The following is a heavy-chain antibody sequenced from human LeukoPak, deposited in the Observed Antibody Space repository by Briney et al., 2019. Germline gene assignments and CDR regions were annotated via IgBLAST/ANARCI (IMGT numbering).Heavy chain of an antibody. CDR3: ARAGQYYGSGSYEDY. V-gene: IGHV1-46*01. Sequence: GASVKVSCKASGYTFTSYYMHWVRQAPGQGLEWMGIINPSGGSTSYAQKFQGRVTMTRDTSTSTAYMELSSLRSEDTAVYYCARAGQYYGSGSYEDYWGQGTLVTVSS. D-gene: IGHD3-10*01. CDR2: INPSGGST. J-gene: IGHJ4*02. CDR1: GYTFTSYY.